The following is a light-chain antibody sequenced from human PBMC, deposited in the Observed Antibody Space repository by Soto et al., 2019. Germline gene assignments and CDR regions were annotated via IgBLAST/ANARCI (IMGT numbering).Light chain of an antibody. CDR2: GAS. Sequence: EIVMTQSPASLSVSPGERVTLSCRASQSVRSELAWYQQKSGQPPSLLIYGASSRATGIPDRFSGSGSGTDFTLTISRLEPEDFAVYYCQQYGSSPQTFGQGTKVDI. CDR3: QQYGSSPQT. J-gene: IGKJ1*01. V-gene: IGKV3-20*01. CDR1: QSVRSE.